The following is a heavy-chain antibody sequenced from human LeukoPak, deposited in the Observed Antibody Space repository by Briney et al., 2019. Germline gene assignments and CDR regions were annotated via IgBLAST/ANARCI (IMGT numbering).Heavy chain of an antibody. Sequence: SETLSLTCAVYGGSFSGYYWSWIRQPPGKGLEWIGEINHSGSTNYNPSLKSRVTISVDTSKNQFSLKLSSVTAADTAVYYCARRFRGRGWFDPWGQGTLVTVSS. CDR2: INHSGST. V-gene: IGHV4-34*01. J-gene: IGHJ5*02. D-gene: IGHD3-10*01. CDR1: GGSFSGYY. CDR3: ARRFRGRGWFDP.